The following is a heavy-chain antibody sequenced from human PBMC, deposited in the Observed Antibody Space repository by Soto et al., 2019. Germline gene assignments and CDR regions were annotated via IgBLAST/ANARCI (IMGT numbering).Heavy chain of an antibody. CDR1: GGTFSSYT. CDR2: IIPILGIA. CDR3: ASTRDGDYGGY. D-gene: IGHD4-17*01. V-gene: IGHV1-69*02. Sequence: QVQLVQSGAEVKKPGSSVTVSCKASGGTFSSYTISWVRQAPGQGLEWMGRIIPILGIANYAQKFQGRVTITADKSTSTAYMELSSLRSEDTAVYYCASTRDGDYGGYWGQGTLVTVSS. J-gene: IGHJ4*02.